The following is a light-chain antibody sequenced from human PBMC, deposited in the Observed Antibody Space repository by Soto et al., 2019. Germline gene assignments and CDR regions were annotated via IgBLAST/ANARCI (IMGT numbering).Light chain of an antibody. CDR1: QSISSAY. J-gene: IGKJ4*01. CDR2: GAS. V-gene: IGKV3D-20*02. Sequence: EIVLTQSPGTLSLSPGDRATLSCRASQSISSAYLAWYQQTPGQAPRLLIYGASTRATGIPDRFSGSGSGTDFTLTISRLGPEDFAVYYCQQRSNWPLTFGGGTKVDI. CDR3: QQRSNWPLT.